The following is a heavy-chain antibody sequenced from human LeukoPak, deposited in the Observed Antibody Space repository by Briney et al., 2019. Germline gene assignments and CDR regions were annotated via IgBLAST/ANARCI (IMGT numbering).Heavy chain of an antibody. Sequence: ASVKVSCKASGYTFTSYYMHWVRQAPGQGLEWMGIINPSGGSTSYAQKFQGRVTMTRDTSTSTVYMELSSLRSEDTAVYYCARSPNLKFGESEPLFDYWGQGTLVTVSS. J-gene: IGHJ4*02. CDR1: GYTFTSYY. CDR2: INPSGGST. CDR3: ARSPNLKFGESEPLFDY. D-gene: IGHD3-10*01. V-gene: IGHV1-46*01.